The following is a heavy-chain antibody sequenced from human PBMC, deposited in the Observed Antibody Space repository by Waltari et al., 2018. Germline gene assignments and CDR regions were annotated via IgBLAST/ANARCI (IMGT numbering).Heavy chain of an antibody. V-gene: IGHV4-39*01. Sequence: QVQLQESGPRLVKPSETLSLTCSVSGASVTTTSYYWGWIRQSPGKGLAWIGSAYFSGNTYYNPSLRSRVSISIDESKNQFSLKLTSVTVADTSTYFCARRWGGRLGPANERPPFDLWGQGILVTVSS. J-gene: IGHJ4*02. CDR2: AYFSGNT. D-gene: IGHD2-15*01. CDR1: GASVTTTSYY. CDR3: ARRWGGRLGPANERPPFDL.